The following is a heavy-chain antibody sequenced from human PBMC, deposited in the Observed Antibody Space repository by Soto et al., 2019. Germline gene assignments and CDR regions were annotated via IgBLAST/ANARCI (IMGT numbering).Heavy chain of an antibody. D-gene: IGHD3-10*01. J-gene: IGHJ4*02. V-gene: IGHV1-3*01. CDR1: GYTFTRYP. CDR3: ARKDYSGSGIYYFDS. CDR2: LNPANGDT. Sequence: QVQLVQSGPEVMKPGSSVKLSCEASGYTFTRYPIHWVRQAPGQGLEWMGWLNPANGDTGYSQNFQGRVTITRETTASTAYMEMNSLRSEDTAVYYCARKDYSGSGIYYFDSWGQGTQVTVSS.